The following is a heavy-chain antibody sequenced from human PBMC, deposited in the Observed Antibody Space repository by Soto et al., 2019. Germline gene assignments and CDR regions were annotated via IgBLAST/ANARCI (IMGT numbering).Heavy chain of an antibody. D-gene: IGHD6-13*01. V-gene: IGHV3-21*01. J-gene: IGHJ3*02. CDR2: SSSSSSYI. Sequence: PGGSLRLSCAASGFTFSSYSMNWVRQAPGKGLEWVSSSSSSSSYIYYADSVKGRFTISRDNAKNSLHLQMNSLRAEDTAVYYCARSKAAAGIDAFDIWGQGTTVTV. CDR1: GFTFSSYS. CDR3: ARSKAAAGIDAFDI.